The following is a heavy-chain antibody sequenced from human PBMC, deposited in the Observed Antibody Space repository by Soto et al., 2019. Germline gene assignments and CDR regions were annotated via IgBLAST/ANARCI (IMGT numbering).Heavy chain of an antibody. CDR3: ARVEYSSSEGSNWFDP. CDR2: ISAYNGNT. D-gene: IGHD6-6*01. J-gene: IGHJ5*02. Sequence: QVQLVQSGAEVKKPGASVKVSCKASGYTFTSYGISWVRQAPGQGLEWMGWISAYNGNTNYAQQLQGRVTMATDTSTSTAYMELRSLRSDDTAVYYCARVEYSSSEGSNWFDPWGQGTLVTVSS. V-gene: IGHV1-18*04. CDR1: GYTFTSYG.